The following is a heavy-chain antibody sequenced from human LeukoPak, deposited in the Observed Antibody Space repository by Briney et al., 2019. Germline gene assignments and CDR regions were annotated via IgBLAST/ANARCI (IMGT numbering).Heavy chain of an antibody. CDR2: ISYDGSNK. CDR1: GFTFSSYA. CDR3: ASRVVDDFWSGYWSPIDYGMDV. D-gene: IGHD3-3*01. Sequence: PGGSLRLSCAASGFTFSSYAMHWVRQAPGKGLEWVAVISYDGSNKYYADSVKGRFTISRDNSKNTLYLQMNSLRAEDTAVYYCASRVVDDFWSGYWSPIDYGMDVWGQGTTVTVSS. J-gene: IGHJ6*02. V-gene: IGHV3-30-3*01.